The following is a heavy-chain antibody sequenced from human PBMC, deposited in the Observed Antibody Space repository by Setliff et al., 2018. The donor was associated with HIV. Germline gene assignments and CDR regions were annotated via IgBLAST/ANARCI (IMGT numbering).Heavy chain of an antibody. CDR3: ARGSLLGYFDWLFPD. J-gene: IGHJ4*02. V-gene: IGHV1-2*06. D-gene: IGHD3-9*01. Sequence: GASVKVSCKASGYTFNDNYIHWVRQAPGQGLEWMGRISPDIGDTNYAQMFHGRVTMTRDTSISTAYMELSRLRSDDTAVYYCARGSLLGYFDWLFPDWGQGTLVTVSS. CDR2: ISPDIGDT. CDR1: GYTFNDNY.